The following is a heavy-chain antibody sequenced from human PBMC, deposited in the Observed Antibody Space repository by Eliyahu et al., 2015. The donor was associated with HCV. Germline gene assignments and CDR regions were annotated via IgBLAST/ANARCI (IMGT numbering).Heavy chain of an antibody. CDR3: ARDPSFGALDY. CDR1: GFXFSNSW. CDR2: IXEDGSGK. J-gene: IGHJ4*02. V-gene: IGHV3-7*01. D-gene: IGHD3-10*01. Sequence: EVQLVESGGGLVQPGGSLRLSCAASGFXFSNSWXSWVRQAPGKGLEWVADIXEDGSGKYYVDSVKGRFTASRDNAKNLLYLQMNSLRAEDTAVYYCARDPSFGALDYWGQGTLVTVSS.